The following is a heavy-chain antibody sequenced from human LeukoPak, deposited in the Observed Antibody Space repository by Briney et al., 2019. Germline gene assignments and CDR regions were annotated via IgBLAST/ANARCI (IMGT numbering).Heavy chain of an antibody. CDR2: INPNSGGT. D-gene: IGHD3-10*01. CDR1: GYTFTGYY. J-gene: IGHJ5*02. V-gene: IGHV1-2*02. Sequence: ASVKVSCKASGYTFTGYYMHWVRQAPGQGLEWMGWINPNSGGTNYAQKFQGRVTMTRDTSISTAYMELSRLRSDDTAVYYCARGYGSGSYLAYNWFDPWGQGTLVTVSS. CDR3: ARGYGSGSYLAYNWFDP.